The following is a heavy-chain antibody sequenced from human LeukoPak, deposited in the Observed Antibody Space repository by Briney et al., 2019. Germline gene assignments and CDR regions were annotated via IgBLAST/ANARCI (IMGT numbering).Heavy chain of an antibody. CDR2: INWNGGST. D-gene: IGHD3-10*01. V-gene: IGHV3-20*04. J-gene: IGHJ4*02. CDR3: ARDRYGSGSSDY. CDR1: GFTFSNYW. Sequence: GGSLRLSCAASGFTFSNYWMSWVRQAPGKGLEWVSGINWNGGSTGYADSVKGRFTISRDNAKNSLYLQMNSLRAEDTALYYCARDRYGSGSSDYWGQGALVTVSS.